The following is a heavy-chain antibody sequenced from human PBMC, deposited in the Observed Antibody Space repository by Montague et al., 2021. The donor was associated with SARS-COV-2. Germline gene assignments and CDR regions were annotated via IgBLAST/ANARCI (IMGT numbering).Heavy chain of an antibody. J-gene: IGHJ4*02. CDR1: GFSFSEYA. CDR3: ARDRDTRHTTPIDY. V-gene: IGHV3-30*04. Sequence: SLRLSCAASGFSFSEYAMHWVRQAPGKGLEWVAIISYDGSNKYYAVSVKGRFTISRDNSKNTLFLQMSSLRAEDTAVYFCARDRDTRHTTPIDYWGRGTLVTVSS. D-gene: IGHD2-15*01. CDR2: ISYDGSNK.